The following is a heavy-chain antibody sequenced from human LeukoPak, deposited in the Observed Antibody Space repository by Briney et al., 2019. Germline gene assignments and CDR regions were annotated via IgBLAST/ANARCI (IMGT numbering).Heavy chain of an antibody. Sequence: SETLSLTCTVSGGSITGSFWGWFRQSPGKGLEWIGFLHESGSTIYNASLKGRASISADTSRSQFSLKLTSVTAADTAVYFCTTGGGWLTDYWGRGTLVTVSS. V-gene: IGHV4-59*01. CDR2: LHESGST. CDR1: GGSITGSF. J-gene: IGHJ4*02. CDR3: TTGGGWLTDY. D-gene: IGHD5-24*01.